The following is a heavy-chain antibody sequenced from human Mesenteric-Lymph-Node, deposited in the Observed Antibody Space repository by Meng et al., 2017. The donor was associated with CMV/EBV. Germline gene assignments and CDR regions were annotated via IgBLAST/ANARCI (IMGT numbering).Heavy chain of an antibody. CDR2: ISAYNGNT. D-gene: IGHD3-3*01. CDR3: ARALTIFGVVIASDAFDI. V-gene: IGHV1-18*01. Sequence: ASVKVSCKASGYTFTNYGISWVRQAPGQGLEWMGWISAYNGNTNYAQKLQGRVTMTTDTSTSTAYMELRSLRSDDTAVYYCARALTIFGVVIASDAFDIWGQGTMVTVSS. J-gene: IGHJ3*02. CDR1: GYTFTNYG.